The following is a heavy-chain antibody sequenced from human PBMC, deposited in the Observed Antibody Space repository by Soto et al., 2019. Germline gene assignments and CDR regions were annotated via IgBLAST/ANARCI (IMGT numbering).Heavy chain of an antibody. V-gene: IGHV4-39*01. D-gene: IGHD2-15*01. CDR1: GYSVSSSDYY. J-gene: IGHJ6*02. Sequence: PSETLSLTCSVSGYSVSSSDYYWAWIRQPPGKGLEWIGSMLYSGLTYYNPSLKSRVTLSVDTSKNRFSVRLNSVTASDTAVYYCAPLSVSLSGPYGIHVWGRGTTVTVSS. CDR3: APLSVSLSGPYGIHV. CDR2: MLYSGLT.